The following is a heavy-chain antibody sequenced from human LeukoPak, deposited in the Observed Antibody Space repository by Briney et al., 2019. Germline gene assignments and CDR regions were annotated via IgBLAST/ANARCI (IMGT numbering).Heavy chain of an antibody. CDR2: IYRSGST. CDR1: GGSISSSPYY. D-gene: IGHD6-13*01. V-gene: IGHV4-39*01. Sequence: SETLSLTCTVSGGSISSSPYYWGWVRQPPGKGLEWIASIYRSGSTFYDPSLKSRVTVSIDPSRNQFSLRLNSVTSADTAVYFCARGPDYSRSYAANWFDPWGQGTLVTVSS. CDR3: ARGPDYSRSYAANWFDP. J-gene: IGHJ5*02.